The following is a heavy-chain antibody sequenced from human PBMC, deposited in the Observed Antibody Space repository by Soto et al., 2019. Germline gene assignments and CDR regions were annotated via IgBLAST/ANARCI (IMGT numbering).Heavy chain of an antibody. V-gene: IGHV3-74*01. CDR3: ARGAMGNYYNDY. CDR1: GFTFSSYW. D-gene: IGHD3-10*01. J-gene: IGHJ4*02. Sequence: EVQLVESGGGLVQSGGSLRLSCAASGFTFSSYWMHWVRQAPGKGLVWVSRIKGDGISTNYADSVKGRFTISRDNAKDTVFLQMNGLSGEDTAVYYCARGAMGNYYNDYWGQGTLVTVSS. CDR2: IKGDGIST.